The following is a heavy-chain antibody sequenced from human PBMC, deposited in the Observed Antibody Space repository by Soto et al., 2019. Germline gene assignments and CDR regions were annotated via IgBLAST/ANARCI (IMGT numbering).Heavy chain of an antibody. Sequence: GESLKISCKGSGYSFTSYWIGWVRQMPGKGLEWMGIIYPGDSDTRYSPSFQGQVTISADKSISTAYLQWSSLKASDTAMYYCARHKGGSVVVVAATQPPTPFGMDVWGQGTTVTVSS. CDR2: IYPGDSDT. CDR3: ARHKGGSVVVVAATQPPTPFGMDV. CDR1: GYSFTSYW. J-gene: IGHJ6*02. V-gene: IGHV5-51*01. D-gene: IGHD2-15*01.